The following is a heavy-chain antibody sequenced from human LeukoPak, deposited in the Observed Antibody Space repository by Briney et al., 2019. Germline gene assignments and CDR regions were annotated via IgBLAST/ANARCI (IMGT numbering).Heavy chain of an antibody. Sequence: SETLSLICAVYGGSFTGYYWRWIRQPPGKGLEWVGEINHSGSTNYNPSLKSRVTISVDTSKNQFSLKLTSVTAADTAVYYCARGAARRDGYKWGQGTQVTVSS. D-gene: IGHD5-24*01. CDR3: ARGAARRDGYK. V-gene: IGHV4-34*01. CDR2: INHSGST. J-gene: IGHJ4*02. CDR1: GGSFTGYY.